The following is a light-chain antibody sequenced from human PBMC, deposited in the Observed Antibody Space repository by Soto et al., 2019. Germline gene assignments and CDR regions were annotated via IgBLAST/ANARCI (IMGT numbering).Light chain of an antibody. CDR2: DVF. CDR1: SSDIGGYDY. CDR3: TSYAGSNNVCV. V-gene: IGLV2-8*01. Sequence: QSALTQPPSASGSPGQSVTISCSGTSSDIGGYDYASWYQQHPGKAPKLIIYDVFKRPSGVPDRFSGSKSGNTASLTVSGLQAEDEADYYCTSYAGSNNVCVFGTGTKLTVL. J-gene: IGLJ1*01.